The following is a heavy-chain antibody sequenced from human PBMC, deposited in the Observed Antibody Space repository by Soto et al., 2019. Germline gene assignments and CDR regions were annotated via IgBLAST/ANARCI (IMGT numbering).Heavy chain of an antibody. CDR2: ISYDGSNK. V-gene: IGHV3-30*18. J-gene: IGHJ6*02. CDR1: GFTFSSYG. D-gene: IGHD2-2*01. Sequence: GGSLRLSCAASGFTFSSYGMHWVRQAPGKGLEWVAVISYDGSNKYYADSVKGRFTISRDNSKNTLYLQMNSLRAEDTAVYYCAKDLGYCSSTSCYRSYYYGMDVWGQWTTVTVSS. CDR3: AKDLGYCSSTSCYRSYYYGMDV.